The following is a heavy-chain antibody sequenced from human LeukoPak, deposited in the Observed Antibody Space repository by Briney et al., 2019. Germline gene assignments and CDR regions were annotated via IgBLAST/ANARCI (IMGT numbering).Heavy chain of an antibody. D-gene: IGHD3-22*01. Sequence: GGSLRLSCAASGFTFSSYAMHWVRQAPGKGLEWVAAISYDGSNKYYADSVKGRFTISRDNSKNTLYLQMNSLRAEDTVVYYCARDREDYYDSSGYYYYYGMDVWGQGTTVTVSS. CDR3: ARDREDYYDSSGYYYYYGMDV. CDR1: GFTFSSYA. CDR2: ISYDGSNK. J-gene: IGHJ6*02. V-gene: IGHV3-30-3*01.